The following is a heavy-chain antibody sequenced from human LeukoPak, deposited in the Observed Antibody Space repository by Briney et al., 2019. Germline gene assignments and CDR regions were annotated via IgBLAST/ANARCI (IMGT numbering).Heavy chain of an antibody. Sequence: GESRRPSWAAAGFTPSNYGMSWVRQAPGRGLEWVSSSSGGGGSKYYADYVKGRFTISRDNSKNTLYLQMNSLRAEDTAIYYCASRIGWLGPPPDDWGQGTLVTVSS. CDR2: SSGGGGSK. CDR1: GFTPSNYG. D-gene: IGHD3-10*01. V-gene: IGHV3-23*01. CDR3: ASRIGWLGPPPDD. J-gene: IGHJ4*02.